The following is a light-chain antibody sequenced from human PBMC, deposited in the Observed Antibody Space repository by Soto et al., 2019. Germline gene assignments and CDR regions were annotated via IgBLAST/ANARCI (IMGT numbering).Light chain of an antibody. CDR3: QQRSNWPLT. CDR2: VAS. Sequence: EIVLTQSPATLSLSPGERATLSCRASQSVSSYLSWYQQKPGQAARLLIYVASNRATGSHARFSGSGSGTDFPLTISSLEHADFAVYYCQQRSNWPLTFGGGTKVEIK. J-gene: IGKJ4*01. V-gene: IGKV3-11*01. CDR1: QSVSSY.